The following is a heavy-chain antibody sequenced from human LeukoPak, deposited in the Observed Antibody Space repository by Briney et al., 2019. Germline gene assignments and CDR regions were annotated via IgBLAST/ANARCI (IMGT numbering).Heavy chain of an antibody. CDR1: GFTFSDYY. V-gene: IGHV3-11*01. CDR2: ISDSASTI. CDR3: ARGRAVAGTRWFDR. Sequence: PGGSLRLSCAASGFTFSDYYMIWIRQAPGKGLEWVSYISDSASTIYYADSVKGRFTISRDNAKNSLYLQMNSLRAEDTAVYYCARGRAVAGTRWFDRWGQGTLVTVSS. D-gene: IGHD6-19*01. J-gene: IGHJ5*02.